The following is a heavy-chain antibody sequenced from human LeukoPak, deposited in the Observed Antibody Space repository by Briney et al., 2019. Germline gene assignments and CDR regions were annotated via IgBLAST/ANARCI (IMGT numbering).Heavy chain of an antibody. D-gene: IGHD3-22*01. CDR2: INPSGGST. J-gene: IGHJ4*02. V-gene: IGHV1-46*01. CDR1: GYTFTSYY. Sequence: GASVKVSCKASGYTFTSYYMHWVRQAPGQGLEWMGIINPSGGSTSYAQKFQGRVTMTRDTSTSTVYMELSSLRSEDTAVYYCARDRGGDSSGYYYGDYYFDYWGQGTLVTVSS. CDR3: ARDRGGDSSGYYYGDYYFDY.